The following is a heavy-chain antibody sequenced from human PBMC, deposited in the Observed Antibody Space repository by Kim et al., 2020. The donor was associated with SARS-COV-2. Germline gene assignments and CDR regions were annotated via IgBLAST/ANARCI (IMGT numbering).Heavy chain of an antibody. J-gene: IGHJ6*02. CDR2: IFPDDSET. Sequence: GESLKISFKGSGYRFTDYWMGWVRHLPGKGLEWMGIIFPDDSETHYSPSFLGQVTISADKSASTAYLHWNNLRPSDTGIYFCARPLFSGYELTAVGGVDVWGQGTPVTVSS. CDR1: GYRFTDYW. V-gene: IGHV5-51*01. D-gene: IGHD5-12*01. CDR3: ARPLFSGYELTAVGGVDV.